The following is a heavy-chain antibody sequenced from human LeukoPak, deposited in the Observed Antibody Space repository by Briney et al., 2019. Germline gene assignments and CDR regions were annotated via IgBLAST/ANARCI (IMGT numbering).Heavy chain of an antibody. CDR1: GGSISSYN. V-gene: IGHV4-4*09. CDR3: ASLSIGPRPYYYYYMDV. D-gene: IGHD2-21*01. Sequence: PSETLSLTCTVSGGSISSYNWGWIRQPPGKGLEWIGNIFTSGSTNYNPNYNPSVKGRVTISVDTSKNQFSLKLSSVTAADTAVYYCASLSIGPRPYYYYYMDVWGKGTTVTVSS. CDR2: IFTSGST. J-gene: IGHJ6*03.